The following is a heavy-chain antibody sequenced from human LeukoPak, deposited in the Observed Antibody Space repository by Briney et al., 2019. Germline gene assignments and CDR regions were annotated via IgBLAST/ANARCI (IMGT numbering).Heavy chain of an antibody. J-gene: IGHJ4*02. CDR1: GYTFTGYY. D-gene: IGHD5-12*01. CDR3: AADLGYSGYDTGGY. V-gene: IGHV1-2*02. Sequence: ASVKVSCKASGYTFTGYYMHWVRHAPGQGLEWMGWINPNSGRTNYAQKFQGRVTMTRDTSISTAYMELSRLTSDDTAVYYCAADLGYSGYDTGGYWGQGALVTVSS. CDR2: INPNSGRT.